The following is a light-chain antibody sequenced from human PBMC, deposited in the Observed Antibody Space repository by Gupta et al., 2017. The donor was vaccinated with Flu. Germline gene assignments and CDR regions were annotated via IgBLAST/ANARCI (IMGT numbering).Light chain of an antibody. Sequence: QSVLIQPPSASGTPGQRVTISCSGSSSNIGSNTVNWYQPLPGTAPKLLIYSNNKRPSGVPDRFSGSKSGTSASLAISRLQAEDEADYYCAAGDDSQNGPVFGGGTKLTVL. V-gene: IGLV1-44*01. CDR2: SNN. CDR3: AAGDDSQNGPV. CDR1: SSNIGSNT. J-gene: IGLJ3*02.